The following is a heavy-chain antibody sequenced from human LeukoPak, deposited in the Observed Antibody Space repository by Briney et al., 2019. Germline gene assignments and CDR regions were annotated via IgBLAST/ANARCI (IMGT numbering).Heavy chain of an antibody. V-gene: IGHV3-33*01. CDR3: ATSAHIEVGTAPPPDY. D-gene: IGHD2-21*02. Sequence: GRSLRLSCATSGFTFNRFGMHWVRQAPGKGLEWVAVIWYDGSNKDYADSVKGRFTISRDNSKNTLYLQMSGLRAEDTAVYYCATSAHIEVGTAPPPDYWGQGTPVTVTS. CDR1: GFTFNRFG. J-gene: IGHJ4*02. CDR2: IWYDGSNK.